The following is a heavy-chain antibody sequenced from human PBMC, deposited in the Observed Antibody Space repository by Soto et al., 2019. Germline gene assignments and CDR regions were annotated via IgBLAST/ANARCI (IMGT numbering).Heavy chain of an antibody. CDR3: ARLARISHHFDY. CDR1: GFTFSSYA. CDR2: ISSNGGST. Sequence: EVQLVESGGGLVQPGGSLRLSCAASGFTFSSYAMHWVRQAPGKGLEYVSAISSNGGSTYYANSVKGRFTISRDNSKNTLYLQMGSLRAEDMAVYYCARLARISHHFDYWGQGTLVTVSS. D-gene: IGHD6-6*01. V-gene: IGHV3-64*01. J-gene: IGHJ4*02.